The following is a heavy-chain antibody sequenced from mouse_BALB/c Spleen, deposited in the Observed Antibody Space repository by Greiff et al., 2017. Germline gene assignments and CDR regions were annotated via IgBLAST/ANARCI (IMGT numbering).Heavy chain of an antibody. V-gene: IGHV1-15*01. J-gene: IGHJ3*01. CDR1: GYTFTDYE. CDR3: TRDAWFAY. CDR2: IDPETGGT. Sequence: VKLMESGAELVRPGASVTLSCKASGYTFTDYEMHWVKQTPVHGLEWIGAIDPETGGTAYNQKFKGMATLTADKSSSTAYMELRSLTSEDSAVYYCTRDAWFAYWGQGTLVTVSA.